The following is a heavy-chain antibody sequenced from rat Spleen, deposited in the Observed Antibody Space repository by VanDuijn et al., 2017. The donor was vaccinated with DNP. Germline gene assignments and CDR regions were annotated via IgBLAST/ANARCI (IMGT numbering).Heavy chain of an antibody. J-gene: IGHJ2*01. CDR3: ASWGIRAYYFDS. CDR1: GFTFSDYY. V-gene: IGHV5-22*01. CDR2: ISYDGGST. D-gene: IGHD4-3*01. Sequence: EVQLVESGGGLVQPGRSLKLSCAASGFTFSDYYMAWVRQAPTKGLEWVAYISYDGGSTYYGDSVKGRFTISRDNAKSTLYLQMNSLRFEDTATYYCASWGIRAYYFDSWGQGVMVTVSS.